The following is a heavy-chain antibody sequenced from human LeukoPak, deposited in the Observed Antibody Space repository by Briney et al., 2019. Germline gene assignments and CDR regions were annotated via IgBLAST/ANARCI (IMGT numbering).Heavy chain of an antibody. J-gene: IGHJ4*02. V-gene: IGHV4-34*01. CDR3: AREGVYYDILAAYYRPYYFDF. Sequence: SETLSLTCCVWGGSFSGYYWSWIPQPPGKGLEGIGEINHGGRTHYNPAPKSRLTILGDTSKNQFSLKLSPGTAPDTAGYFWAREGVYYDILAAYYRPYYFDFWGQGTLVTVYS. CDR1: GGSFSGYY. D-gene: IGHD3-9*01. CDR2: INHGGRT.